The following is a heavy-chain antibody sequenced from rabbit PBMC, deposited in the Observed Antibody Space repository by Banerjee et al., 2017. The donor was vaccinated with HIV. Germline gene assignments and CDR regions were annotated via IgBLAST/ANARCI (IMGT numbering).Heavy chain of an antibody. D-gene: IGHD4-1*01. V-gene: IGHV1S40*01. CDR1: GIDFSAGYY. Sequence: SLEESGGDLVKPGASLTLTCTASGIDFSAGYYMCWVRQAPGKGLEWIACIYTNSGNAVYASWAKGRFTISKTSSTTVTLQMTSLTAADTATYFCARDLAGAIGWNFNLWGPGTLVTVS. CDR3: ARDLAGAIGWNFNL. J-gene: IGHJ4*01. CDR2: IYTNSGNA.